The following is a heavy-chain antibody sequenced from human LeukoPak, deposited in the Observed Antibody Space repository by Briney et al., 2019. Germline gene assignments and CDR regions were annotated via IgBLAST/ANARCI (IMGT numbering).Heavy chain of an antibody. CDR2: MYTSGST. CDR3: ARDHGDGYNYDSNWYFDL. J-gene: IGHJ2*01. CDR1: GGSISSGSYY. D-gene: IGHD5-24*01. V-gene: IGHV4-61*02. Sequence: PSETLSLTCTVSGGSISSGSYYWTWIRQPAVKGLEWIGRMYTSGSTNYNPSLKSRVTISVDTSKNQFSLKLSSVTAADTAVYYCARDHGDGYNYDSNWYFDLWGRGTLVTVSS.